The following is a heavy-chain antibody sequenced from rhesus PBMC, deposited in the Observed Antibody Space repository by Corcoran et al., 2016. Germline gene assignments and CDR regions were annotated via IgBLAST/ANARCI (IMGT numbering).Heavy chain of an antibody. V-gene: IGHV3S5*01. Sequence: EVLLVETGGGLVQPGESLKVSCEASGFTFSTYAMNWVRQAPGKGLEWVSGMNSNGANTNYADSVKGRFNVSRDNSKNTFFLQMDSLKTDDTAVYYCAAAGPKGNYKGGRFDVWGPGILVTVSS. J-gene: IGHJ5-1*01. D-gene: IGHD1-44*01. CDR3: AAAGPKGNYKGGRFDV. CDR2: MNSNGANT. CDR1: GFTFSTYA.